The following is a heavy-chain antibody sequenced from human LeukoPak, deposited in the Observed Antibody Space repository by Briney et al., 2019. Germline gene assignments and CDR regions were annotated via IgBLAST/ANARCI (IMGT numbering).Heavy chain of an antibody. Sequence: SETLSLTCAVSGYSISSGYYWGWIRQPPGKGLEWIGSIYHSGSTYYNPSLKSRVTISVGTSKNQFSLKLSSVTAADTAVYYCARLRSVGATIDYWGQGTLVTVSS. CDR1: GYSISSGYY. V-gene: IGHV4-38-2*01. J-gene: IGHJ4*02. CDR3: ARLRSVGATIDY. CDR2: IYHSGST. D-gene: IGHD1-26*01.